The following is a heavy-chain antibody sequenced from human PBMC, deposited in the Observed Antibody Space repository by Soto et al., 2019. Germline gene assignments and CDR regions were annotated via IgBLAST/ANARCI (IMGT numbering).Heavy chain of an antibody. V-gene: IGHV4-4*07. J-gene: IGHJ4*01. CDR3: AREHGPHLPIDY. CDR2: IYTSGST. Sequence: PSETLSLTCTGSGGSISRYDWSWIRQPAGKGLERIGRIYTSGSTNYNPSLKSRGTRSVDTSKNQLSLKLSSVTAADTAVHYCAREHGPHLPIDYWGHGTLVTVSA. CDR1: GGSISRYD.